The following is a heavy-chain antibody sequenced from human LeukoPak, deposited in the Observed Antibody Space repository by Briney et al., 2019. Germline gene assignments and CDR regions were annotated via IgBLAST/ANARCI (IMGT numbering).Heavy chain of an antibody. CDR3: ARRDFGEYDY. CDR1: GYSFISHW. CDR2: IYPYDSDT. Sequence: GESLKISCKASGYSFISHWIGWVRQRPGQGLELMGIIYPYDSDTKYSPSLQGQVTISVDKSISITYLQWRSLKASDTAMYYCARRDFGEYDYWGQGTLVTVSS. J-gene: IGHJ4*02. V-gene: IGHV5-51*01. D-gene: IGHD5-24*01.